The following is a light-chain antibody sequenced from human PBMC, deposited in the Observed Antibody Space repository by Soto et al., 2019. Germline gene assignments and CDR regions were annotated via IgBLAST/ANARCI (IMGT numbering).Light chain of an antibody. CDR2: AAS. CDR1: QGISSY. CDR3: QQYYNYPRT. V-gene: IGKV1-9*01. J-gene: IGKJ1*01. Sequence: DIQMTQSPSTLSVPVGDRVTITCRASQGISSYLAWYQQKPGKAPKLLIYAASTLQSGVPSRFSGSGSGTDFTLTISCLQSEDFATYYCQQYYNYPRTFGQGTKVDIK.